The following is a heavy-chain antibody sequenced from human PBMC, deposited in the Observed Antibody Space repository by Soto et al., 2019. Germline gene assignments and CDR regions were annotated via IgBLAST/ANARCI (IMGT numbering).Heavy chain of an antibody. CDR3: AKEAGGPLAAAGNPDDY. V-gene: IGHV3-23*01. CDR1: GFTFSSYA. Sequence: GGSLRLSCAASGFTFSSYAMSWVRQAPGKGLEWVSAISGSGGSTYYADSVKGRFTISRDNSKNTLYLQMNSLRAEDTAVYYCAKEAGGPLAAAGNPDDYWGQGTLVTVSS. D-gene: IGHD6-13*01. CDR2: ISGSGGST. J-gene: IGHJ4*02.